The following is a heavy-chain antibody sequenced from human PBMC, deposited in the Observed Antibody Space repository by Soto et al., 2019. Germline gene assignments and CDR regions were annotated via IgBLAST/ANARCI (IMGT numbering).Heavy chain of an antibody. CDR2: IGYDGSNK. D-gene: IGHD1-1*01. V-gene: IGHV3-33*01. Sequence: QVQLVESGGGVVQPGRSLRLSCAASGFTFSSYGMHWVRQSPGKGLEWVAGIGYDGSNKYYADSVKGRFTISRDNSKNTLYLQENSLRAEDTAVYYWARTMANDRGWFDPWGQGTLVTVSS. J-gene: IGHJ5*02. CDR1: GFTFSSYG. CDR3: ARTMANDRGWFDP.